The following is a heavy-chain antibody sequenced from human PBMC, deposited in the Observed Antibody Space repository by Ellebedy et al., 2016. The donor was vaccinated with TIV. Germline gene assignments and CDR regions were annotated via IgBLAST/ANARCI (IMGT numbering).Heavy chain of an antibody. CDR2: IGRSSSPI. CDR3: ARDADGNFDY. V-gene: IGHV3-48*04. D-gene: IGHD5-24*01. CDR1: GFTFSPYA. J-gene: IGHJ4*02. Sequence: GESLKISCAASGFTFSPYAMSWVRQAPGKGLEWVSYIGRSSSPIHYADSVKGRFTISRDNAKNSLYLEMNSLRAEDTAVYYCARDADGNFDYWGQGTLVTVSS.